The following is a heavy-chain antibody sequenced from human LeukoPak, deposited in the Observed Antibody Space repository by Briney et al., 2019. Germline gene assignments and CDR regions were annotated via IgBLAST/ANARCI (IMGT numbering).Heavy chain of an antibody. Sequence: PGGSLRLSCTASGFLFNNFWMNWVRPAPGKGLEWVANIKQDGNEKYYVDSVMGRFTISRDNAKNSMYLQMNTRRAEDTGVYYCARVLYYGSARRYYFDYWGQGTLVTVSS. D-gene: IGHD3-10*01. J-gene: IGHJ4*02. CDR3: ARVLYYGSARRYYFDY. V-gene: IGHV3-7*01. CDR1: GFLFNNFW. CDR2: IKQDGNEK.